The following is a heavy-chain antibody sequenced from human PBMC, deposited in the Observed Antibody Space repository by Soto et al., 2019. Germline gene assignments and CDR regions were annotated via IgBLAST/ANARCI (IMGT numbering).Heavy chain of an antibody. J-gene: IGHJ4*02. CDR3: ARAGSHKYSSSWF. CDR1: GFTFSSYS. V-gene: IGHV3-21*01. Sequence: GGSLRLSCAASGFTFSSYSMNWVRQAPGKGLEWVSSISSSSSYIYYADSVKGRLTISRDNAQDSLYLQMNSLRAEDTAVYYCARAGSHKYSSSWFWGQGTLVTVSS. D-gene: IGHD6-6*01. CDR2: ISSSSSYI.